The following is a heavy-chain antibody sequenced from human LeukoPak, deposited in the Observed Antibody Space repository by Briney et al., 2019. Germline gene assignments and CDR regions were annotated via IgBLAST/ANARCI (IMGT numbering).Heavy chain of an antibody. CDR1: GGTFSSYA. CDR3: ARDRYYGSGSPEGFDAFDI. V-gene: IGHV1-69*06. D-gene: IGHD3-10*01. J-gene: IGHJ3*02. CDR2: IIPIFGTA. Sequence: ASVKVSCKASGGTFSSYAISGVRQAPGQGLEWMGGIIPIFGTANYAQKFQGRVTITADKSTSTAYMELSSLRSGDTAVYYCARDRYYGSGSPEGFDAFDIWGQGTMVTVSS.